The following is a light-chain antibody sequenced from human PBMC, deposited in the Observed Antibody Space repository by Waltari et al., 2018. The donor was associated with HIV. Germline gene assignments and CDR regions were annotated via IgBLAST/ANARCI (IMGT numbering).Light chain of an antibody. CDR3: QSYDSTLSASWV. V-gene: IGLV1-40*01. Sequence: QSVLTQPPSVSGAPGQRVTISCTGSGSNIGAGFDVHWYQQLPGTAPKLLISGSNIRPSGVPDRFSASKAGTSASRTITGLQADDEADYYCQSYDSTLSASWVFGGGTKLTVL. CDR2: GSN. CDR1: GSNIGAGFD. J-gene: IGLJ3*02.